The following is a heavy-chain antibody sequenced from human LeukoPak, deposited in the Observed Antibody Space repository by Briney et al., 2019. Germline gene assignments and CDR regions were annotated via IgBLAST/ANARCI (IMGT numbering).Heavy chain of an antibody. Sequence: GGSLRLSCADSGFNFSSYGMNWVRQAPGKGLEWVSAISGSGGSTYYADSVKGRFTISRDNSKNTLYLQMNSLRAEDTALYYCARNFGGGDSSGPYSWGQGTLVTVSS. D-gene: IGHD3-22*01. V-gene: IGHV3-23*01. CDR3: ARNFGGGDSSGPYS. CDR1: GFNFSSYG. J-gene: IGHJ4*02. CDR2: ISGSGGST.